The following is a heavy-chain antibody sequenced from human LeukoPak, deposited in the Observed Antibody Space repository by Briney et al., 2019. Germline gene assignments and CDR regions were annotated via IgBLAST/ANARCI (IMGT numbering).Heavy chain of an antibody. D-gene: IGHD3-22*01. J-gene: IGHJ4*02. CDR3: ATTRGGDYYYDSSGYWSYGY. Sequence: GASVKVSCKASGYTFTSYDINWVRQATGQGLEWVGWMSPNSGNTGYAQKFQGRVTMTRNTSISTAYMELSSLRSEGTAVYYCATTRGGDYYYDSSGYWSYGYWGQGTLVTVSS. V-gene: IGHV1-8*01. CDR1: GYTFTSYD. CDR2: MSPNSGNT.